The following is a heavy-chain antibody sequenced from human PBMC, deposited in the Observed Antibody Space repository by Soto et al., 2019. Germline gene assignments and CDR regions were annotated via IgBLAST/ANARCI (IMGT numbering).Heavy chain of an antibody. V-gene: IGHV4-59*01. D-gene: IGHD3-22*01. CDR3: ARSFYESSGYYPL. CDR2: IYYTGST. Sequence: PSETLSLTCTVSGGSMSPYYWSWVRQPPGKGLEWIGYIYYTGSTSYNPSLKSRVTISVDTSKTQFSLKLSSVTAADTALYYCARSFYESSGYYPLWGQGTLVTVSS. CDR1: GGSMSPYY. J-gene: IGHJ4*02.